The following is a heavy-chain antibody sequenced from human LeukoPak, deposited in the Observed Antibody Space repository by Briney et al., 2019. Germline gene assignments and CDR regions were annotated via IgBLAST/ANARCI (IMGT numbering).Heavy chain of an antibody. CDR1: GGSISSGSYY. J-gene: IGHJ4*02. CDR2: IYTSRST. D-gene: IGHD3-3*01. V-gene: IGHV4-61*02. Sequence: SETLSLTCTVAGGSISSGSYYWSWIRQPAGKGLEWIGRIYTSRSTNYNPSLKSRVTISVDTSKNQFSLKLSSVTAADTAVYYCARAGWSGYLGAIDYWGQGTLVTVSS. CDR3: ARAGWSGYLGAIDY.